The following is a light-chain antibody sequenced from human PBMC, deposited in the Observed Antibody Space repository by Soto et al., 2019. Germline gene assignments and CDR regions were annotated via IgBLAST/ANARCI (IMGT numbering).Light chain of an antibody. J-gene: IGKJ1*01. CDR3: QQYDNWPPWT. CDR2: GAS. V-gene: IGKV3-11*01. CDR1: QNVRTF. Sequence: EVVLTQSPATLSLSPGERATLSCRASQNVRTFLDWYQQKPGQAPRLLIYGASNRATGIPARFSGSGSGTDFTLTISSLEPEDFAVYYCQQYDNWPPWTFGQGTKVEIK.